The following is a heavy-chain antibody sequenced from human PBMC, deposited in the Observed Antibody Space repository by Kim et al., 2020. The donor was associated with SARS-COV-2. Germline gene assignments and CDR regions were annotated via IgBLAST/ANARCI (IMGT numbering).Heavy chain of an antibody. J-gene: IGHJ5*02. CDR2: INHSGST. CDR1: GGSFSGYY. Sequence: SETLSLTCAVYGGSFSGYYWSWIRQPPGKGLEWIGEINHSGSTNYNPSLKSRVTISVDTSKNQFSLKLSSVTAADTAVYYCARKPRKAAAGIPPPGWFDPWGQGTLVTVSS. V-gene: IGHV4-34*01. D-gene: IGHD6-13*01. CDR3: ARKPRKAAAGIPPPGWFDP.